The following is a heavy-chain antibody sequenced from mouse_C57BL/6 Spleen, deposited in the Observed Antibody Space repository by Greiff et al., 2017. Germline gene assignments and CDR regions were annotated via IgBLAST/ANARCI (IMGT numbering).Heavy chain of an antibody. CDR2: INPSNGGT. CDR3: ARAWDDGYYFDY. Sequence: VQLLQSGPELVKPGASVKLSCKASGYTFTSYWMHWVKQRPGQGLEWIGNINPSNGGTNYNEKFKSKATLTVYKSSSTAVMQLSSLTSENAAVYYYARAWDDGYYFDYWGQGTTLTVSS. V-gene: IGHV1-53*01. D-gene: IGHD2-3*01. J-gene: IGHJ2*01. CDR1: GYTFTSYW.